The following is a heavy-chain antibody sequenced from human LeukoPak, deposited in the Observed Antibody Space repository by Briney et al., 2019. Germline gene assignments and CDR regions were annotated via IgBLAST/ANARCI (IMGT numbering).Heavy chain of an antibody. CDR1: GFTFSSYA. J-gene: IGHJ4*02. Sequence: GGSLILSCAVSGFTFSSYAVRWVRQAPGKGLEWVSAISGSGGRTYYADSVKGRFTISRDNAKNSLSLQMNSLRADDTAVYYCARDPHSGLTRFWGGQGTLVTVSS. V-gene: IGHV3-23*01. CDR2: ISGSGGRT. D-gene: IGHD3-16*01. CDR3: ARDPHSGLTRFW.